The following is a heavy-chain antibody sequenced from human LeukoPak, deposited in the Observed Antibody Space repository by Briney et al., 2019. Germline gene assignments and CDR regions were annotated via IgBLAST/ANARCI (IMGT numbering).Heavy chain of an antibody. V-gene: IGHV3-15*01. Sequence: GGSLRLSCAASGFTLSSYSMNWVRQAPGKGLEWVGRIKSKTDGGTTDYAAPVKGRFTISRDDSKNTLYLQMNSLKTEDTAVYYCTTSGYDRRNWFDPWGQGTLVTVSS. CDR2: IKSKTDGGTT. CDR3: TTSGYDRRNWFDP. J-gene: IGHJ5*02. CDR1: GFTLSSYS. D-gene: IGHD5-12*01.